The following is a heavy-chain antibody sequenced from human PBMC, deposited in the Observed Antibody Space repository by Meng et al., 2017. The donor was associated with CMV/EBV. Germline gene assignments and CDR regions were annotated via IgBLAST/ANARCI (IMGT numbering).Heavy chain of an antibody. CDR3: ARVTSRVAGAFDY. CDR1: GGSISSGHYY. Sequence: VKLQEWGQGLVKPLQTPYLSSTVSGGSISSGHYYWSWIRQPPGKGLEWIGYIYYSGSTYYHPSLKSRVTISVDTSKNQFSLKLSSVTAADTAVYYCARVTSRVAGAFDYWGQGTLVTVSS. D-gene: IGHD1-14*01. CDR2: IYYSGST. V-gene: IGHV4-30-4*08. J-gene: IGHJ4*02.